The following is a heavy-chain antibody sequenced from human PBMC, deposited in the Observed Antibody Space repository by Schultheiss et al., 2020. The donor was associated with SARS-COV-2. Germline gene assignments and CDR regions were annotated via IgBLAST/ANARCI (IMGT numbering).Heavy chain of an antibody. CDR2: ISGSGATT. D-gene: IGHD3-22*01. Sequence: GGSLRLSCAASGFTFSTYAMRWVRQAPGKGLEWVSAISGSGATTKYADSVKGRFPISRDNSKNTLYLQMNSLRAEDTAVYYCAKMAVDYDSSGFFPFLYLDLWGRGTLVTVSS. V-gene: IGHV3-23*01. CDR1: GFTFSTYA. J-gene: IGHJ2*01. CDR3: AKMAVDYDSSGFFPFLYLDL.